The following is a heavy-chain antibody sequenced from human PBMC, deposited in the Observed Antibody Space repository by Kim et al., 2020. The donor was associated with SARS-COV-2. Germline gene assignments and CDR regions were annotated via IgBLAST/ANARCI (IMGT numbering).Heavy chain of an antibody. CDR2: INSDGSST. Sequence: GGSLRLSCAASGFTFSSYWMHWVRQAPGKGLVWVSRINSDGSSTRYADSVKGRFTISRDNAKNTLYLQMNSLRAEDTAVYYCASRGRSGSSHDYWGQGTLVTVSS. J-gene: IGHJ4*02. CDR3: ASRGRSGSSHDY. V-gene: IGHV3-74*01. D-gene: IGHD1-26*01. CDR1: GFTFSSYW.